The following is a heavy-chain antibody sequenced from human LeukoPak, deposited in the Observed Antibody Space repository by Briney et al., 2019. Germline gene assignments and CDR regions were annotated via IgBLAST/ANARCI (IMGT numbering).Heavy chain of an antibody. D-gene: IGHD6-19*01. CDR1: GITFSRYW. Sequence: GGSLRLSCAASGITFSRYWMHWVRQAPGKGLMWVSRISPDGSTTLYADSVKGRFTISRDNAKNTLYLQMNSLGAEDTAVYYCAKDTGQWPVRTFDYWGQGTLVTVSS. V-gene: IGHV3-74*03. CDR3: AKDTGQWPVRTFDY. J-gene: IGHJ4*02. CDR2: ISPDGSTT.